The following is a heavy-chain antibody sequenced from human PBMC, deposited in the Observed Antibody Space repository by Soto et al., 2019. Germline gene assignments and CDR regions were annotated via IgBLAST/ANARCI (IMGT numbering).Heavy chain of an antibody. CDR3: ARVYSSTSYGFDS. CDR2: IYYDGSNE. Sequence: QVQLVESGGVVVQPGRSLRLSCAASGFTFSSHGMHWVRQAPGKGLEWVAVIYYDGSNEYYADSVKGRFTISRDNSKNTLYLQMNSLRAEDTAVYYCARVYSSTSYGFDSWGQGTLVTVSS. CDR1: GFTFSSHG. J-gene: IGHJ4*02. V-gene: IGHV3-33*01. D-gene: IGHD6-13*01.